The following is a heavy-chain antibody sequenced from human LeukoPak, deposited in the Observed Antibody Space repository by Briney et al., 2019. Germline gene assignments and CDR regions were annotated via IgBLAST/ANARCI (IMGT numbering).Heavy chain of an antibody. D-gene: IGHD3-10*01. CDR2: ISYDGSNK. Sequence: GGSLRLSCAASGFTFSSYAMHWVRQAPGKGLEWVAVISYDGSNKYYADSVKGRFTISRDNSKNTLYLQMNSLRAEDTAVYYCARDLSYYGSGSYDEVDYWGQGTLVTVSS. J-gene: IGHJ4*02. CDR1: GFTFSSYA. CDR3: ARDLSYYGSGSYDEVDY. V-gene: IGHV3-30-3*01.